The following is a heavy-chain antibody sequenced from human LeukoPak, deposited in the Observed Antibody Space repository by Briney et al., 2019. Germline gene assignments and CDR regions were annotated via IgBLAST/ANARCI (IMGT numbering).Heavy chain of an antibody. V-gene: IGHV4-39*07. CDR3: ARDVRWQWLVKPLAGMDV. J-gene: IGHJ6*02. CDR2: IYYSGST. Sequence: SETLSLTCIVSGGSISSISSNNYHWGWIRQPPGKGLEWIGSIYYSGSTYYNPSLKSRVTISVDTSKNQFSLKLSSVAAADTAVYYCARDVRWQWLVKPLAGMDVWGQGTTVTVSS. CDR1: GGSISSISSNNYH. D-gene: IGHD6-19*01.